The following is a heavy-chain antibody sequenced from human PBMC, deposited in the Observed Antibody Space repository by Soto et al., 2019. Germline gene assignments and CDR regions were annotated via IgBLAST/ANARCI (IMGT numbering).Heavy chain of an antibody. V-gene: IGHV3-48*01. Sequence: EVQLVESGGDLVQRGGSLRLSCVASGFTFSVYSMNWVRQAPGKGLEWFSYITSDTKTIKYADSVKGRFTISRDNAKISVYLPMTSLRAEDTAVYYCARSVEDHLDYWGQGTVVTVSS. CDR1: GFTFSVYS. CDR2: ITSDTKTI. CDR3: ARSVEDHLDY. D-gene: IGHD6-19*01. J-gene: IGHJ4*02.